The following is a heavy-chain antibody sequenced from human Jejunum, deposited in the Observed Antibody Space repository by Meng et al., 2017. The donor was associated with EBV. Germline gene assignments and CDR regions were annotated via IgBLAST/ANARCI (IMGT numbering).Heavy chain of an antibody. CDR2: ISSSSTYI. D-gene: IGHD6-6*01. Sequence: EVQLVESGGGLGKSGGSLRLSLAASGFTFNSYTMNWVRQAPGNGLEWVSSISSSSTYIYYADSVKGRFTISRDNAKNSLYLQMNSLRADDTAVYYCARDRETYSSSQADYWGQGTLVTVSS. CDR3: ARDRETYSSSQADY. J-gene: IGHJ4*02. CDR1: GFTFNSYT. V-gene: IGHV3-21*01.